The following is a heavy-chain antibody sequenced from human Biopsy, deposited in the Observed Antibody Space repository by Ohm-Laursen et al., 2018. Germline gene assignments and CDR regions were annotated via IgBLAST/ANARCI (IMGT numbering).Heavy chain of an antibody. Sequence: SSVKVSCNASGVTFDTYAFGWVRQAPGQGLEWMGGRIPYFNTIYYARNFQDRAVITADRSARTTVMQLSGLRSEDTAVYYCVAYPSSGFFENNDDFAMDVWGQGTTVIVSS. CDR1: GVTFDTYA. V-gene: IGHV1-69*01. J-gene: IGHJ6*02. CDR3: VAYPSSGFFENNDDFAMDV. D-gene: IGHD6-19*01. CDR2: RIPYFNTI.